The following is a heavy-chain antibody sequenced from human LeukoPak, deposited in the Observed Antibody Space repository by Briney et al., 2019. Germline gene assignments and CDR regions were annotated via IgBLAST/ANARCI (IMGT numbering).Heavy chain of an antibody. V-gene: IGHV3-33*06. D-gene: IGHD5-18*01. J-gene: IGHJ4*02. CDR3: AKARGYSYGPFDY. CDR1: GFTFSSYG. CDR2: IWYDGSNK. Sequence: GRSLRLSCAASGFTFSSYGMHWIRQAPGKGLEWVAVIWYDGSNKYYADSVKGRFTISRDNSKNTLYLQMNSLGAEDTAVYYCAKARGYSYGPFDYWGQGTLVTVSS.